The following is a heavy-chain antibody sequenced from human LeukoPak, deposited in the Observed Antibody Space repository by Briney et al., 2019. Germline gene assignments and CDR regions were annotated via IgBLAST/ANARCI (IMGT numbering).Heavy chain of an antibody. V-gene: IGHV1-2*02. Sequence: ASVKVSCKASGYTFTGYYMHWVRQAPGQGLEWMGWINPNSGGTNYAQKFQGRVTVTRDTSISTAYMELSRLRSDDTAVYYCAKAALRYQLLSSLDYWGRGTLVTVSS. J-gene: IGHJ4*02. CDR3: AKAALRYQLLSSLDY. D-gene: IGHD2-2*01. CDR2: INPNSGGT. CDR1: GYTFTGYY.